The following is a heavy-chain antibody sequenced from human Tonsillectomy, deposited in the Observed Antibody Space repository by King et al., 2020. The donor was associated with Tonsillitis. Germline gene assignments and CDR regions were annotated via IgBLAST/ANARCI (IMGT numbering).Heavy chain of an antibody. V-gene: IGHV3-23*04. Sequence: DVQLVESGGGLFQPGGSLRLSCAASGFTFSNYAMSWVRQAPGKGLEWVSTISGSGGSTYFADSVKGRFTISRDSSKNTLYLQMNSLRAEETAVYYCAKDVNSGWLYYFDYWGQGTLVTVSS. CDR1: GFTFSNYA. J-gene: IGHJ4*02. CDR3: AKDVNSGWLYYFDY. CDR2: ISGSGGST. D-gene: IGHD6-19*01.